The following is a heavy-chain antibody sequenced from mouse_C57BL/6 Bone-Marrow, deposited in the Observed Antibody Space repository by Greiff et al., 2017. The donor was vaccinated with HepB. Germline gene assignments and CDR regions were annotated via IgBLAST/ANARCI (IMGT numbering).Heavy chain of an antibody. V-gene: IGHV1-76*01. CDR1: GYTFTDYY. CDR2: IYPGSGNT. D-gene: IGHD4-1*01. CDR3: ARSTGTGFAY. Sequence: QVHVKQSGAELVRPGASVKLSCKASGYTFTDYYINWVKQRPGQGLEWIARIYPGSGNTYYNEKFKGKATLTAEKSSSTAYMQLSSLTSEDSAVYFCARSTGTGFAYWGQGTLVTVSA. J-gene: IGHJ3*01.